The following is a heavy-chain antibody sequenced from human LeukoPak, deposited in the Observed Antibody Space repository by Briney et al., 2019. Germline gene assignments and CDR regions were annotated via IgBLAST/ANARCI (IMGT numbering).Heavy chain of an antibody. CDR1: GYTFTGYY. Sequence: ASVKVSCKASGYTFTGYYMHWVRQAPGQGLEWMGWINPNSGGTNYAQKFQGWVTMTRDTSISTAYMELSRLRSDDTAVYYCARALLAVAGHSDIWGQGTMVTVSS. CDR2: INPNSGGT. D-gene: IGHD6-19*01. V-gene: IGHV1-2*04. CDR3: ARALLAVAGHSDI. J-gene: IGHJ3*02.